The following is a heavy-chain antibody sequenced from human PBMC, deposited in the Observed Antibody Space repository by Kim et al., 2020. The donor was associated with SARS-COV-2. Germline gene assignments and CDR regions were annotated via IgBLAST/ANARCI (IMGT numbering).Heavy chain of an antibody. CDR2: VTIYGSGR. V-gene: IGHV3-74*01. J-gene: IGHJ4*02. CDR3: ATGWHSQSLGY. Sequence: GGSLRLSCVASGITFTNYWMHWVRQAPWKGLEWVSRVTIYGSGRSYADSVKFRFAISSDNAKNTVHLQMSGLRAEDTAVYYYATGWHSQSLGYWGQGTHVTVSS. CDR1: GITFTNYW. D-gene: IGHD3-16*01.